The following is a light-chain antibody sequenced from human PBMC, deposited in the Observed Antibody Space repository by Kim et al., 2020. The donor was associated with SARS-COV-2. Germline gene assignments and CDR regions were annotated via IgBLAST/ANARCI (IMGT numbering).Light chain of an antibody. CDR3: QQYGDSKS. Sequence: SLSPEERPARPCKAKQGVGFNRLAWYQQKPGQAHRLLITDAFNRAAGIPDGYRGSGSGKDFTLTISRVAPEDFAVYNWQQYGDSKSCGKGTKLE. J-gene: IGKJ2*03. V-gene: IGKV3-20*01. CDR2: DAF. CDR1: QGVGFNR.